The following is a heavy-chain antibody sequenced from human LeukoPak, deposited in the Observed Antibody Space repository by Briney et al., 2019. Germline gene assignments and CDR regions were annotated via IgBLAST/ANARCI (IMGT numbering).Heavy chain of an antibody. CDR2: IYYSGST. J-gene: IGHJ4*02. V-gene: IGHV4-59*01. Sequence: PSETLSLTCTVSGASISSYYWSWIRQPPGKGLEWIGYIYYSGSTNYNPSLKSRVTISVDTSKNQFSLKLSSVTAADTAVYYCAREAYDSSGYYSDYWGQGTLVTVSS. D-gene: IGHD3-22*01. CDR1: GASISSYY. CDR3: AREAYDSSGYYSDY.